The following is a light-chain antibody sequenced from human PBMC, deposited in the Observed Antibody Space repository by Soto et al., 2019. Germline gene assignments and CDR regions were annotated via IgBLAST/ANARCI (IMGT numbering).Light chain of an antibody. V-gene: IGKV3-11*01. J-gene: IGKJ1*01. Sequence: EIVLTQSPATLYLSPGERATLSCRASHSVSNFLAWYQQKPGQAPRLLISDASNRATGIPGRFSGSGSGTDFSLTISSLEPDDFAVYYCQQRSNWPWTFGQGTKVEIK. CDR3: QQRSNWPWT. CDR1: HSVSNF. CDR2: DAS.